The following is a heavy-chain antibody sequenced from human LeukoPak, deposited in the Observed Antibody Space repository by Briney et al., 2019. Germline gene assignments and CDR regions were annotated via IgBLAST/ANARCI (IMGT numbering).Heavy chain of an antibody. Sequence: GGTLRLSCAASGFTFSSYGMSWVRQAPGKGLEWDSAIGGSGGSTYYADSVKGRFTISRDNSKNTLYLQMNSLRAEDTAVYYCVKAGHHGSGSYGFDPWGQGTLVTVSS. V-gene: IGHV3-23*01. D-gene: IGHD3-10*01. CDR3: VKAGHHGSGSYGFDP. CDR2: IGGSGGST. J-gene: IGHJ5*02. CDR1: GFTFSSYG.